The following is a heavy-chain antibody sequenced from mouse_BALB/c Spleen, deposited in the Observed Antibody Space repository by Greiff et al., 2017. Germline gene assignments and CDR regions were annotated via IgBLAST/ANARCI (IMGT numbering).Heavy chain of an antibody. V-gene: IGHV2-2*02. Sequence: QVQLKESGPGLVQPSQSLSITCTVSGFSLTSYGVHWVRQSPGKGLEWLGVIWSGGSTDYNAAFISRLSISKDNSKSQVFFKMNSLQANDTAIYYCARKGNYYGSPGYWYFDVWGAGTTVTVSS. J-gene: IGHJ1*01. CDR1: GFSLTSYG. D-gene: IGHD1-1*01. CDR3: ARKGNYYGSPGYWYFDV. CDR2: IWSGGST.